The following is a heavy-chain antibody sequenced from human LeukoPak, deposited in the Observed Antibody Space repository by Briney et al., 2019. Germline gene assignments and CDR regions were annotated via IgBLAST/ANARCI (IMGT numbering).Heavy chain of an antibody. CDR2: XNPNSGNT. CDR3: ARGLYCSGGSCYFDY. Sequence: QXLEWXXWXNPNSGNTGYAQKFQGRVTMTRNTSISTAYMELSSLRSEDTAVYYCARGLYCSGGSCYFDYWGQGTLVTVSS. D-gene: IGHD2-15*01. J-gene: IGHJ4*02. V-gene: IGHV1-8*01.